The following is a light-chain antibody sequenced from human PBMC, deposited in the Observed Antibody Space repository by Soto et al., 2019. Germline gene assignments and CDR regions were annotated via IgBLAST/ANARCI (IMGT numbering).Light chain of an antibody. CDR3: QHYNSYSEA. J-gene: IGKJ1*01. CDR1: HTISIF. V-gene: IGKV1-5*03. Sequence: DIQVTKSASTLPASVGDRVTITCRASHTISIFFSFYQQKPWKAPKLLIYTASTLKSGVPSRFSGSGSGTEFTLTISSLQPDDFATYCCQHYNSYSEAFGQGTKVDIK. CDR2: TAS.